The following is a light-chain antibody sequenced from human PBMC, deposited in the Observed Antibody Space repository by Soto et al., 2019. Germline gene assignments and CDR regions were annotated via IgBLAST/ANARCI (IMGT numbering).Light chain of an antibody. CDR1: SSNIGPGYG. CDR3: QSYDSNLSGWV. V-gene: IGLV1-40*01. Sequence: QAVVTQPPSVSGAPGQRVTISCTGSSSNIGPGYGVHWYQQLPGTAPQLLIYANTNRPSGVPDRFSGSKSGTSASLAITGLQAEDEADYYCQSYDSNLSGWVFGGWTKLTVL. J-gene: IGLJ3*02. CDR2: ANT.